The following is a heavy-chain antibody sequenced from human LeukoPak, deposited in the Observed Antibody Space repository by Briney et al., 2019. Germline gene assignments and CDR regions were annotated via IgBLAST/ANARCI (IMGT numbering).Heavy chain of an antibody. D-gene: IGHD3-22*01. CDR3: ANLGPYYYDSSRYEGFDI. Sequence: PSETLSLTCTVYGGSFSGYYWNWIRQPPGKGLEWIGEINHSGSTNYNPSLKSRVTISVDTSKNQFSLKLSSVTAADTAVYYCANLGPYYYDSSRYEGFDIWGQGTMVTVSS. J-gene: IGHJ3*02. CDR1: GGSFSGYY. CDR2: INHSGST. V-gene: IGHV4-34*01.